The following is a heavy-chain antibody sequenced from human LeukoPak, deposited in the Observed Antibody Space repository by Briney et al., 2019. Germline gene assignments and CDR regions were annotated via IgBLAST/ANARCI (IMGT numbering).Heavy chain of an antibody. D-gene: IGHD6-13*01. CDR3: ARAVGTEPYSSSWYGDY. CDR1: GFTFSSYS. V-gene: IGHV3-21*01. J-gene: IGHJ4*02. CDR2: ISSSSSYI. Sequence: GGSLRLSCAASGFTFSSYSMNWVRQAPGKGLEWVSSISSSSSYIYYPDSVKGRFTISRDNAKNSLYLQMNSLRAEDTAVYYCARAVGTEPYSSSWYGDYWGQGTLVTVSS.